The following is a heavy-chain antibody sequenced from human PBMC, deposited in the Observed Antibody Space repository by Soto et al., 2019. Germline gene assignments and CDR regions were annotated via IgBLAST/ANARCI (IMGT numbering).Heavy chain of an antibody. CDR1: GGTFSSYA. CDR3: ATPPEGGTAYYYSGMDV. CDR2: LIPIFGTA. Sequence: QVQLVQSGAEVKKPGSSVKVSCKASGGTFSSYAISWVRQAPGQGLEWMGGLIPIFGTADYAQKSQCRVTITADESTSTAYMELSSLRSEDTAVYYCATPPEGGTAYYYSGMDVWGQGTTVTVSS. J-gene: IGHJ6*02. D-gene: IGHD1-26*01. V-gene: IGHV1-69*12.